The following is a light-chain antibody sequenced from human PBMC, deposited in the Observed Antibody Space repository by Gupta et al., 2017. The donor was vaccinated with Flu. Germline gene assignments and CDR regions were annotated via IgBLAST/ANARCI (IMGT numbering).Light chain of an antibody. CDR3: QQRSNWPPIT. Sequence: EIVLTQSPATLSLSPGERATLSCRASQSISNYLAWYQQKPGQAPRLLIYDASNRATGIPARFSGSGSGTDLTLTISSREPEDFAVYYCQQRSNWPPITFGQGTLLEIK. CDR1: QSISNY. V-gene: IGKV3-11*01. CDR2: DAS. J-gene: IGKJ5*01.